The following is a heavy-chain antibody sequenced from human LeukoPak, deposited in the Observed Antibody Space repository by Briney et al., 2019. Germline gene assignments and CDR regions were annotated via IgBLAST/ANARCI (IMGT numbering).Heavy chain of an antibody. CDR1: GFTFTSYW. J-gene: IGHJ4*01. CDR3: ARDGTAPGLYLDL. Sequence: QPGGSLRLSCAVSGFTFTSYWMNWVRQAPGKGLEWVASIRQDGGEKSYVDSVKGRFTISRDNTKDSLYLQMSSLRAEDTAVYYCARDGTAPGLYLDLWGQGTLVTVSS. CDR2: IRQDGGEK. V-gene: IGHV3-7*01. D-gene: IGHD6-13*01.